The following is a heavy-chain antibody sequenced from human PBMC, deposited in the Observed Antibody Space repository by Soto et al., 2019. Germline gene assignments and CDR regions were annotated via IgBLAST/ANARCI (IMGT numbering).Heavy chain of an antibody. V-gene: IGHV3-11*01. CDR3: ARTPLCYTGYVDY. D-gene: IGHD3-9*01. J-gene: IGHJ4*02. CDR1: GFTFSDYY. CDR2: MSNSGSTI. Sequence: QVQLVESGGGLVKPGGSLRLSCAASGFTFSDYYMSWIRQAPGKGLEWITYMSNSGSTIYYADSVKGRFTISRDNAKNALSLQMNSLRAADTAMYYCARTPLCYTGYVDYWGQGILVTVSS.